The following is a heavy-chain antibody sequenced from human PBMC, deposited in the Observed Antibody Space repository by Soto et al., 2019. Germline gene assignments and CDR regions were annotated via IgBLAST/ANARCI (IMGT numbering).Heavy chain of an antibody. CDR2: ISAYNGNT. D-gene: IGHD2-8*01. V-gene: IGHV1-18*01. CDR1: GYTFTSYG. J-gene: IGHJ4*02. Sequence: QVQLVQSGAEVKKPGASVKVSCKASGYTFTSYGISWVRQAPGQGLEWMGWISAYNGNTNYARKLQGRVTMTTDTSRSTACMEWRSLRYDDTAVYYCARVGIGYCTNGVCYLGLNQDYWGQGTLVTVSS. CDR3: ARVGIGYCTNGVCYLGLNQDY.